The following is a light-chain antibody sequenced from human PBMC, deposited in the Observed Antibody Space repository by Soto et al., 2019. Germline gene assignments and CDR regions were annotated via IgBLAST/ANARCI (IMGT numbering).Light chain of an antibody. CDR2: EVS. Sequence: QSALTQPPSASGSPGQSVTISCTGTSSDVGGYNYVSWYQQHPGKAPKLIIYEVSKRPSGVPDRFSGSKSGNTASLTVSGLQAEDEADYYCSSYAGSNDEDVFGTGTKLTVL. CDR3: SSYAGSNDEDV. J-gene: IGLJ1*01. CDR1: SSDVGGYNY. V-gene: IGLV2-8*01.